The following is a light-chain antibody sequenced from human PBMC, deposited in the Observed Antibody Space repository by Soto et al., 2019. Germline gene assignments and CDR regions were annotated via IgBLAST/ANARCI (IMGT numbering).Light chain of an antibody. V-gene: IGKV1-5*03. Sequence: DIQMTQSPPTLSASVGDRVTITCRASQSISGWLAWYQQKPGKAPNLLIYQASTLESGVPSRFSGGGSGTDFTLTISSLQPDDFATYHCQQHNTYSRTFGQGPKVEIK. CDR2: QAS. J-gene: IGKJ1*01. CDR1: QSISGW. CDR3: QQHNTYSRT.